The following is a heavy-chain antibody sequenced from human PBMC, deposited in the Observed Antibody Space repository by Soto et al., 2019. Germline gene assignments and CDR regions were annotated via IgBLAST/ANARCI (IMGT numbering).Heavy chain of an antibody. CDR1: GYSFATYG. D-gene: IGHD3-22*01. Sequence: QVQLVQSGAEVKKPGASVKVSCKASGYSFATYGFSWVRQAPGQGLECVGWISAHNGDTHYSQKFQGSVTLTPDTSTNTGYMELRSLTPDDTAVYFCATEPIYYNDGSGYYPLGHWGQGTLVTVSA. CDR2: ISAHNGDT. J-gene: IGHJ4*02. V-gene: IGHV1-18*04. CDR3: ATEPIYYNDGSGYYPLGH.